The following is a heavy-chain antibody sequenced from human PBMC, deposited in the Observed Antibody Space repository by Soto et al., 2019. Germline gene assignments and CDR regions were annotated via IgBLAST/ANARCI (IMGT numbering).Heavy chain of an antibody. CDR2: ISAYKGNT. Sequence: ASVKVSCKASGYTFTSYGISWVRQAPGQGLEWMGWISAYKGNTNYAQKLQGRVTMTTDTSTSTAYLELRSLRSYYTAVYYCGRDAAVGLFDYWGQGTLVTVSS. V-gene: IGHV1-18*01. D-gene: IGHD1-26*01. CDR1: GYTFTSYG. CDR3: GRDAAVGLFDY. J-gene: IGHJ4*02.